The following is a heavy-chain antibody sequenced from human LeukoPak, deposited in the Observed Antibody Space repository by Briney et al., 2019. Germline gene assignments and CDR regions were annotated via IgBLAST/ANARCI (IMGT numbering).Heavy chain of an antibody. J-gene: IGHJ4*02. D-gene: IGHD3-16*02. CDR3: AREGPYYDYIWGSYRWPTYFDY. CDR2: IINSGDST. V-gene: IGHV3-23*01. Sequence: GGSLRLSCAASGFTFSSYAMSWVRQAPGKGLEWVSSIINSGDSTYYADSVKGRFTISRDNSKNTLYLQMNSLRAEDTAVYYCAREGPYYDYIWGSYRWPTYFDYWGQGTLVTVSS. CDR1: GFTFSSYA.